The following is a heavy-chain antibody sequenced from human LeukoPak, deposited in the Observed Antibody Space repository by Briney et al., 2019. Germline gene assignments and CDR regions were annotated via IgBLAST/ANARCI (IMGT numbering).Heavy chain of an antibody. CDR1: GFTYCGSA. D-gene: IGHD6-13*01. CDR2: IRSKANSYAT. V-gene: IGHV3-73*01. J-gene: IGHJ4*02. CDR3: TRRIAAAGNPSNFDY. Sequence: GGSLTLSCAASGFTYCGSAMQWLPQASGKGLEWVGRIRSKANSYATAFAASVKGRFTISRDDSKNTAYLQMNSLKTEDTAVYYCTRRIAAAGNPSNFDYWGQGTLVTVSS.